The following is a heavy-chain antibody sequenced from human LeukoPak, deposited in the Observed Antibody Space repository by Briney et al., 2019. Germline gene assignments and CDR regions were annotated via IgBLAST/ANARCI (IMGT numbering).Heavy chain of an antibody. CDR2: FDPEDGET. CDR3: ATLYDYGDPTAHDY. CDR1: GYTLTELS. D-gene: IGHD4-17*01. Sequence: GASVKVSCKVSGYTLTELSMHWVRQAPGKGLECMGGFDPEDGETIYAQKFQGRVTMTEDTSTDTAYMELSSLRSEDTAVYYCATLYDYGDPTAHDYWGQGTLVTVSS. V-gene: IGHV1-24*01. J-gene: IGHJ4*02.